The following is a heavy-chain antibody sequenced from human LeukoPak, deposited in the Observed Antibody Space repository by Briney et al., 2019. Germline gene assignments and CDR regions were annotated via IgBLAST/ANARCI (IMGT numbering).Heavy chain of an antibody. CDR1: GGSISSSSYY. CDR2: IYYSGNT. D-gene: IGHD3/OR15-3a*01. V-gene: IGHV4-39*01. CDR3: ARQTGSGLFILP. Sequence: SETLSLTCTVSGGSISSSSYYWGWIRQPPGKGLEWIGSIYYSGNTYYNASLKSQVSISIDTSKNRFSLKLTSVTAADTAVYYCARQTGSGLFILPGGQGTLVTVSS. J-gene: IGHJ4*02.